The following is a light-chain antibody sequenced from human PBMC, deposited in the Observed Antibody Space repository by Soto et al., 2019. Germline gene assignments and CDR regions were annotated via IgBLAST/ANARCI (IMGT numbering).Light chain of an antibody. Sequence: EIVITQSPATLSVSPGERATLSCMASETVATNLAWYQQKPGQAPRLLISGASTRAAGISDRFRGGGSGTDFTLTISRLEPEDFAVYYCQQFSSYPLTCGGGTKGDIK. CDR3: QQFSSYPLT. CDR2: GAS. J-gene: IGKJ4*01. CDR1: ETVATN. V-gene: IGKV3-15*01.